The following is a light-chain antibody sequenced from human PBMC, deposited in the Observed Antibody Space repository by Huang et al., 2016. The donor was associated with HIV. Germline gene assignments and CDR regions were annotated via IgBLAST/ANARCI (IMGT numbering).Light chain of an antibody. CDR1: KSVSTN. V-gene: IGKV3-15*01. J-gene: IGKJ4*01. CDR2: GSS. Sequence: EIVMKQSPATLSLSPGERATLSCRANKSVSTNLAWYQQRLGQAPRLLSYGSSTRASGIPARFSGSGSGTDFTLTISSLQSEDVALYFCQQYNNWLLSFGGGTKVDI. CDR3: QQYNNWLLS.